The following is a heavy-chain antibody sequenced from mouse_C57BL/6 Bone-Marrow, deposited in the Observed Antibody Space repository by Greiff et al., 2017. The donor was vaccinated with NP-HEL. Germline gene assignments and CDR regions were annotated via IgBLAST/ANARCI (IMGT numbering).Heavy chain of an antibody. CDR3: ARGGLRRPAWFAY. V-gene: IGHV1-69*01. CDR2: IDPSDSYT. J-gene: IGHJ3*01. CDR1: GYTFTSYW. D-gene: IGHD2-2*01. Sequence: QVQLQQPGAELVMPGASVKLSCKASGYTFTSYWMHWVKQRPGQGLEWIGEIDPSDSYTNYNQKFKGKSTLTVDKSSSTAYIQLSSLTSEDSAVYYCARGGLRRPAWFAYWGQGTLVTVSA.